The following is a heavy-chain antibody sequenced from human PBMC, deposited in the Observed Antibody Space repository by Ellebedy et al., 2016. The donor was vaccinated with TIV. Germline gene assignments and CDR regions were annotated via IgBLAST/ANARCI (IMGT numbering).Heavy chain of an antibody. CDR2: ISGSGGSI. J-gene: IGHJ4*02. V-gene: IGHV3-23*01. CDR3: ASYYDSSGYFDY. Sequence: GESLKISXAASGFTFSSYAMSWVRQAPGKGLEWVSAISGSGGSIYYADSVKGRFTISRDNAKNSLYLQMNSLRAEDTAVYYCASYYDSSGYFDYWGQGTLVTVSS. CDR1: GFTFSSYA. D-gene: IGHD3-22*01.